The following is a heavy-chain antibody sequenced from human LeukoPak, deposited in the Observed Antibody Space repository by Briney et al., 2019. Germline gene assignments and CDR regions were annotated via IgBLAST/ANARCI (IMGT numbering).Heavy chain of an antibody. Sequence: HSGGSLRLSCAASGFTFSSYAMSWVRQAPGKGLEWVSAISGSGGSTYYADSVKGRFTTSRDNSKNTLYLQMNSLRAEDTAVYYCAKALSYGSGSYYMLTSDYWGQGTLVTVSS. D-gene: IGHD3-10*01. CDR2: ISGSGGST. CDR1: GFTFSSYA. V-gene: IGHV3-23*01. CDR3: AKALSYGSGSYYMLTSDY. J-gene: IGHJ4*02.